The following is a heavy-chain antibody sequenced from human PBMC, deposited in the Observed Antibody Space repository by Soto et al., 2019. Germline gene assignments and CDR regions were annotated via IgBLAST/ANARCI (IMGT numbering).Heavy chain of an antibody. Sequence: GGSLRLSCEVSGFTFSMYSMSWVRQSPGKGLEWVAKIPQDGVDGHYADSVKGRFTISRDNGKNSLYLQLNNLRAEDTAVYYCARDHLILPAHDLFYGSDVWGRGATVTVLL. CDR2: IPQDGVDG. V-gene: IGHV3-7*03. CDR1: GFTFSMYS. J-gene: IGHJ6*02. D-gene: IGHD2-21*02. CDR3: ARDHLILPAHDLFYGSDV.